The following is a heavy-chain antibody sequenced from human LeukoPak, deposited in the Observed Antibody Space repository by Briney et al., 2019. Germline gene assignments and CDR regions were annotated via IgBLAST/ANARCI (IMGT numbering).Heavy chain of an antibody. CDR1: GFIVSRND. V-gene: IGHV3-53*01. CDR2: LYTDGKT. CDR3: ARAVAGLYFDY. Sequence: AGSLRLSCAVSGFIVSRNDMAWVRQAPGKGLQWVSVLYTDGKTFYEDSMKGRFTISRDNSKNTLNLQINNLRDDDTAVYYCARAVAGLYFDYWGRGILVPLSS. J-gene: IGHJ4*02. D-gene: IGHD6-19*01.